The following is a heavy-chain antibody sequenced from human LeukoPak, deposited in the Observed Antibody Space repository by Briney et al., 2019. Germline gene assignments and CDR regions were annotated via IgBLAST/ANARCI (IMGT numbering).Heavy chain of an antibody. J-gene: IGHJ6*04. D-gene: IGHD3-10*01. V-gene: IGHV4-34*01. CDR2: INHSGST. CDR1: GGSFSGYY. CDR3: ARGSGKYGMDV. Sequence: SETLSLTCAVYGGSFSGYYWSWIRQPPGKGLEWIGEINHSGSTNYNPSLKSRVTISVDTSKNQFSLKLNSVTAADTAVYYCARGSGKYGMDVWGKGTTVTVSS.